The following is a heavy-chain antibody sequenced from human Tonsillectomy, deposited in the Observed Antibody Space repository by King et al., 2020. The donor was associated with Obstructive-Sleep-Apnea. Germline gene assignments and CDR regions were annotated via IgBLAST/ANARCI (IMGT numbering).Heavy chain of an antibody. Sequence: QLVQSGAEVKKPGESLKISCKGSGYSFTSYWIGWVRQMPGKGLEWMGIIYPGDSDTRYSPSFQGQVTISADKSISTAYLQWSSLKASDTAMYYCARLNADFYGDYVNYGMDVWGQGTTVTVSS. CDR1: GYSFTSYW. CDR3: ARLNADFYGDYVNYGMDV. J-gene: IGHJ6*02. CDR2: IYPGDSDT. V-gene: IGHV5-51*01. D-gene: IGHD4-17*01.